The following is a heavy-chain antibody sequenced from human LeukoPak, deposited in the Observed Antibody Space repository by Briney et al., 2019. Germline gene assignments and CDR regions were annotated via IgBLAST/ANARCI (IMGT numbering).Heavy chain of an antibody. CDR1: GLTLRSYA. V-gene: IGHV3-23*01. CDR2: ISRSGGST. CDR3: AKLHISITMIGGAFDI. D-gene: IGHD3-22*01. Sequence: TGGSLRLSCVASGLTLRSYAMSWVRQAPGKGLEWVSAISRSGGSTNYAESVKGRFTISRDNSNNTLYLQMNSLRAEDTAVYYCAKLHISITMIGGAFDIWGQGTMVTVSS. J-gene: IGHJ3*02.